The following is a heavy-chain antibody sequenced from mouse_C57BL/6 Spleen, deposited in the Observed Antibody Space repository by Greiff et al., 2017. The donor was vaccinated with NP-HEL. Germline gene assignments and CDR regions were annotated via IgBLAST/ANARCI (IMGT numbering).Heavy chain of an antibody. D-gene: IGHD2-4*01. CDR1: GFNIKDDY. CDR3: TTGGDYDGFFAY. Sequence: EVQLMESGAELVRPGASVKLSCTASGFNIKDDYMHWVKQRPEQGLEWIGWIDPENGDTEYASKFQGKATITADTSSNTAYLQLSSLTSEDTAVYYCTTGGDYDGFFAYWGQGTLVTVSA. CDR2: IDPENGDT. V-gene: IGHV14-4*01. J-gene: IGHJ3*01.